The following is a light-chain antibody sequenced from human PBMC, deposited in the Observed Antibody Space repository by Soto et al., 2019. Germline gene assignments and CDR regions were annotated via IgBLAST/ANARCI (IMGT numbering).Light chain of an antibody. CDR3: QVRDVWPS. CDR1: KSVSTS. Sequence: IVLTQSPVTLAVSPGESAVLSCRASKSVSTSLAWYQHKPGQAHRLFIYYASKRAPGIPARFTGSGSGAHFTLTISSLEPEDIAVYYCQVRDVWPSFGQGTKVEIK. CDR2: YAS. V-gene: IGKV3-11*01. J-gene: IGKJ1*01.